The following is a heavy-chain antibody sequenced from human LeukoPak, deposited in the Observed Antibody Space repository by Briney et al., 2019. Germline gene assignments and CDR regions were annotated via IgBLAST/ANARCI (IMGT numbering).Heavy chain of an antibody. Sequence: SETLSLTCTVSGGSISSYYWSWIRQPLGKGLEWIGYIYYSGSTNYNPSLKSRVTISVDTSKNQFSLKLSSVTAADTAVYYCARDAKIYGYFDYWGQGTLVTVSS. D-gene: IGHD4-17*01. J-gene: IGHJ4*02. CDR3: ARDAKIYGYFDY. CDR1: GGSISSYY. CDR2: IYYSGST. V-gene: IGHV4-59*01.